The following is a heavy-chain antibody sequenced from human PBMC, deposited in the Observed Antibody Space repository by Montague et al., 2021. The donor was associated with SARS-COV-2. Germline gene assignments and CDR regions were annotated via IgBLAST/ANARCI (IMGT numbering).Heavy chain of an antibody. Sequence: SETLSLTCTVSGGSISGSNYYWGWIRQPPGKGLEWIGTIHYGGSTYYKPSLKSRVTTSLDTSKNQFSLKLSSVTAADTAVYYCARGDFGVVITPYYYYYMDVWGKGTTVTVSS. CDR3: ARGDFGVVITPYYYYYMDV. J-gene: IGHJ6*03. CDR1: GGSISGSNYY. V-gene: IGHV4-39*01. CDR2: IHYGGST. D-gene: IGHD3-3*01.